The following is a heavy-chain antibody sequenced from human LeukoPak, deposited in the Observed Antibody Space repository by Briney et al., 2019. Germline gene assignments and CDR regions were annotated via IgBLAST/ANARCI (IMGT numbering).Heavy chain of an antibody. V-gene: IGHV4-34*01. CDR3: VRHGSIAARYFNY. D-gene: IGHD6-6*01. CDR2: INHSGST. Sequence: SETLSLTCAVYGASFSVQYWSWIRQTPGKGLEWIGEINHSGSTNYNPSLKSRVTISVDTSNNQFSLKLSSVTAADTAVYYCVRHGSIAARYFNYWGQGALVTVSS. CDR1: GASFSVQY. J-gene: IGHJ4*02.